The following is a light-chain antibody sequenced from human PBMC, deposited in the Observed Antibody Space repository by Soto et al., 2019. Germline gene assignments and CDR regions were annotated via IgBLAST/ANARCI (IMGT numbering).Light chain of an antibody. CDR3: LQDYSYPRT. J-gene: IGKJ1*01. V-gene: IGKV2D-30*01. CDR1: QSLVYSDGNTY. Sequence: DVVMTQSPLSLPVTLGQPASISCRSSQSLVYSDGNTYLNWFQQRPGQSPRRLIYKVSNWDSGVPPRFSGSGSGTDFTLIISRLQPEDSATYYCLQDYSYPRTFGQGTKVDIK. CDR2: KVS.